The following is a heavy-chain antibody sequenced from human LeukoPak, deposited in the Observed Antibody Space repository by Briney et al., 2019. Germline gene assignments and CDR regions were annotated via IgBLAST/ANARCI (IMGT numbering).Heavy chain of an antibody. J-gene: IGHJ3*02. CDR3: AKDGSGIAAAGDAFDI. CDR2: IYSGGST. CDR1: GFTVSSNY. D-gene: IGHD6-13*01. V-gene: IGHV3-53*01. Sequence: PGGSLRLSCAASGFTVSSNYMSWVRQAPGKGLEWVSVIYSGGSTYYADSVKGRFTISRDNSKNTLYLQMNSLRAEDTAVYYCAKDGSGIAAAGDAFDIWGQGTMVTVSS.